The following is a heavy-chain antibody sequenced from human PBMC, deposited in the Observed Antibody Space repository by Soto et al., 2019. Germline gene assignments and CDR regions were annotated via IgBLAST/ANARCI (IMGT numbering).Heavy chain of an antibody. V-gene: IGHV3-48*01. CDR3: AREGGRWADAFDI. CDR2: ISSSSSTI. Sequence: GGSLRLSCSASGFAFSSYIMNWVRQAPGKGLEWVSYISSSSSTIYYADAVKGRFTISRDNAKNSLYLQMNSLRAEDTAVYYCAREGGRWADAFDIWGQGTMVTVSS. J-gene: IGHJ3*02. CDR1: GFAFSSYI. D-gene: IGHD1-26*01.